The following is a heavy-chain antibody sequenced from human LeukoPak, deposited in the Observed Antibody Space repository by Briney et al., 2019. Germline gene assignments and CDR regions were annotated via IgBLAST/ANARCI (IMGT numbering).Heavy chain of an antibody. CDR2: MNPNSGNT. CDR1: GGTFSSYA. Sequence: ASVKVSCKASGGTFSSYAINWVRQATGQGLEWMGWMNPNSGNTGYAQKFQGRVTITRNTSISTAYMELSSLRSEDTAVYYCARGYYEGAFDIWGQGTMVTVSS. CDR3: ARGYYEGAFDI. J-gene: IGHJ3*02. D-gene: IGHD3-22*01. V-gene: IGHV1-8*03.